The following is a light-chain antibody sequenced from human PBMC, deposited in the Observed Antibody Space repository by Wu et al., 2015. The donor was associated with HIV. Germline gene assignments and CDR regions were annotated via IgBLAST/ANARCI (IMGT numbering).Light chain of an antibody. J-gene: IGKJ4*01. Sequence: DIQLTQSPSFLSASVGDRVTITCRASQDISNSLAWYQVKPGKAPKLLLYAAFRLESGVPSRFSGSTSGTDYTLTISSLQPEDFATYYCQQYYNTPRLTFGGGTKVEIK. CDR1: QDISNS. V-gene: IGKV1-NL1*01. CDR2: AAF. CDR3: QQYYNTPRLT.